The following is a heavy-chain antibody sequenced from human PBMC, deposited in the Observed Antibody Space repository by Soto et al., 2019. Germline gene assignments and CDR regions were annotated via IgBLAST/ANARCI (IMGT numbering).Heavy chain of an antibody. CDR1: GGSISSGGYS. CDR2: IYHSGST. Sequence: PSETLSLTCAVSGGSISSGGYSWSWIRQPPGKGLEWIGYIYHSGSTYYNPSLKSRVTISVDRSKNQFSLKLSSVTAADTAVYYCAREVVVVVAATRNSNWFDPWGQGTLVTVSS. D-gene: IGHD2-15*01. J-gene: IGHJ5*02. CDR3: AREVVVVVAATRNSNWFDP. V-gene: IGHV4-30-2*01.